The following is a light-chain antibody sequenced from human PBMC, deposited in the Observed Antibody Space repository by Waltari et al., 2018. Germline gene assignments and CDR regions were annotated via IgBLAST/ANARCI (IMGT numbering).Light chain of an antibody. Sequence: QLVLTQSTSASASLAASVKLTCTLSSRHSSYAIAWQQQQPEKGPRYWMKLNSDGSHSKGDGIPDRFSGSSSGAERYLTISSLQSEDEADYYCQTWGTGIWVFGGGTKLTVL. V-gene: IGLV4-69*01. CDR1: SRHSSYA. J-gene: IGLJ3*02. CDR2: LNSDGSH. CDR3: QTWGTGIWV.